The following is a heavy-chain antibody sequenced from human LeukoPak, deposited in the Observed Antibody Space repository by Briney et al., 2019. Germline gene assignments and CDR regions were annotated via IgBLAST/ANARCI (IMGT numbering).Heavy chain of an antibody. D-gene: IGHD2-8*01. CDR1: GFAFSTYS. J-gene: IGHJ4*01. Sequence: GGSLRLSCAASGFAFSTYSMNWVRQAPGKGLEWGSYISPGSSTIYYADFAKGRFTISRDDGEKSLYLQMNPLRAEDTAVYYCATQAWRTHGAGGYHDDCWGHGTLVTVSS. CDR3: ATQAWRTHGAGGYHDDC. CDR2: ISPGSSTI. V-gene: IGHV3-48*01.